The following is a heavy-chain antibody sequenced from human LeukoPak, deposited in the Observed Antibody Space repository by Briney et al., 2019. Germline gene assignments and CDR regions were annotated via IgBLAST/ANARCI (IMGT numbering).Heavy chain of an antibody. V-gene: IGHV1-2*02. CDR3: AREDYGSGSSFDY. CDR2: INPNSGGT. CDR1: GYTFTGYY. Sequence: ASVTVSCKASGYTFTGYYMHWVRQAPGQGLEWMGWINPNSGGTNYAQKFQGRVTMTRDTSISTAYMELSRLRSDDTAVYYCAREDYGSGSSFDYWGQGTLVTVSS. D-gene: IGHD3-10*01. J-gene: IGHJ4*02.